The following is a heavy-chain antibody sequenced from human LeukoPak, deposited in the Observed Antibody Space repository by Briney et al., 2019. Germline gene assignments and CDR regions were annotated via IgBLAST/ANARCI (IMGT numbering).Heavy chain of an antibody. CDR3: ARDNGSGYTKGYEHYYYYLDV. CDR2: IYHSGST. J-gene: IGHJ6*03. D-gene: IGHD3-3*02. Sequence: SETLSLTCTVSGGSISSYYWSWIRQPPGKGLEWIGYIYHSGSTNYNPSLKSRVTISVDTSKNQFSLKLSSVTAADTALYYCARDNGSGYTKGYEHYYYYLDVWGKGTTVTVSS. CDR1: GGSISSYY. V-gene: IGHV4-59*12.